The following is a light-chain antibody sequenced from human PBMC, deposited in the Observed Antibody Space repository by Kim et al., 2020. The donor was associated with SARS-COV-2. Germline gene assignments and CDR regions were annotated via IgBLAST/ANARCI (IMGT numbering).Light chain of an antibody. Sequence: SYELTQPPSLSVFPGQTASITCSGHKLGDKYSSWYQQRPGQSPVMDIYRDTKRPSGIPERFSGSNSGNTATLTISGTQAMDEADYYCQAWDSSILFGGGTQLTVL. CDR1: KLGDKY. V-gene: IGLV3-1*01. CDR3: QAWDSSIL. CDR2: RDT. J-gene: IGLJ2*01.